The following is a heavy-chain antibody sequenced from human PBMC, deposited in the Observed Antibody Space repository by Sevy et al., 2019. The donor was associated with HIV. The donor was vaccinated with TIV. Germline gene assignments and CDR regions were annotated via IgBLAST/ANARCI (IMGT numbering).Heavy chain of an antibody. CDR1: GYTSTSYG. CDR2: IFAYNGHT. CDR3: ARRGGDYYGMDV. D-gene: IGHD3-10*01. Sequence: ASVKVSCKASGYTSTSYGISWVRRAPRQGLEWMGWIFAYNGHTNYAQKLQGRVTVTTDTSTSTAYMELKSLRSDDTAVYYCARRGGDYYGMDVWGQGTTVTVSS. V-gene: IGHV1-18*04. J-gene: IGHJ6*02.